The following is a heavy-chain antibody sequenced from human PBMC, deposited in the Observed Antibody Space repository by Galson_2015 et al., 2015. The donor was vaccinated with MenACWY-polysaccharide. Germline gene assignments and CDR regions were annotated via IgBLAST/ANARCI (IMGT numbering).Heavy chain of an antibody. J-gene: IGHJ6*04. Sequence: SLRLSCAASGFTFRSYGMHWVRQAPGKELEWVTLIYYDGSKKEYADSVKGRFTISRDNSKNTLYLQMDSLRAEDTAAYYCSRLQSKYMDVWGKGTTVTVSS. V-gene: IGHV3-30*12. CDR2: IYYDGSKK. D-gene: IGHD4-11*01. CDR1: GFTFRSYG. CDR3: SRLQSKYMDV.